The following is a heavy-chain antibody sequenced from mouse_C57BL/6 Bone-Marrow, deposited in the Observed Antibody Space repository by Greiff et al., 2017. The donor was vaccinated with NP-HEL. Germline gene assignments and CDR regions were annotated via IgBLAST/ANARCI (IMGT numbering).Heavy chain of an antibody. CDR3: ARGYGSSYYAMDY. D-gene: IGHD1-1*01. CDR1: GYSITSGYY. Sequence: EVKLMESGPGLVKPSQSLSLTCSVTGYSITSGYYWNWIRQFPGNKLEWMGYISYDGSNNYNPSLKNRISITRDTSKNQFFLKLNSVTTEDTATYYCARGYGSSYYAMDYWGQGTSVTVSS. J-gene: IGHJ4*01. CDR2: ISYDGSN. V-gene: IGHV3-6*01.